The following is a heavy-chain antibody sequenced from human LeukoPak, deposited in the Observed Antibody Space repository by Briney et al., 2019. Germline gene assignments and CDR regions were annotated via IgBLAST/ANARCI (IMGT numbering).Heavy chain of an antibody. CDR3: ARHDLVDSGSYFEFDY. CDR2: IYYSGST. CDR1: GGSISSGGYY. J-gene: IGHJ4*02. D-gene: IGHD3-10*01. V-gene: IGHV4-61*08. Sequence: SSETLSLTCTVSGGSISSGGYYWSWIRQPPGKGLEWIGYIYYSGSTNYNPSLKSRVTISVDTSKNQFSLKLSSVTAADTAVYYCARHDLVDSGSYFEFDYWGQGTLVTVSS.